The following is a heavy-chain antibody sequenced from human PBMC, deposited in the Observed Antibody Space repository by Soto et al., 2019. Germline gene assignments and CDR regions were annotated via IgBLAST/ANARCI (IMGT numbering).Heavy chain of an antibody. V-gene: IGHV1-2*02. CDR2: INPNSGGT. D-gene: IGHD3-22*01. J-gene: IGHJ5*02. Sequence: AAVKVSCKASGYTFTGYYMHWVRQAPGQGLEWMGWINPNSGGTNYAQKFQGRVTMTRDTSISTAYMELSRLRSDDTAVYYCARDPSVTPKYYYDSSGYYCWFDPWGQGTLVTVSS. CDR3: ARDPSVTPKYYYDSSGYYCWFDP. CDR1: GYTFTGYY.